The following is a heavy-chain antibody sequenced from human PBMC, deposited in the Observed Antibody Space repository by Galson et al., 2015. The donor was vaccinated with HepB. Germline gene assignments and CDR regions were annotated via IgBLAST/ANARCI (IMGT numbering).Heavy chain of an antibody. V-gene: IGHV4-31*03. Sequence: TLSLTCTVSGGSISTGSYYWTWIRQPPGQGLEWIGYIYYSGSTYYNPSLKSRLTVSVDTSENQFSLRLSSVTAADTAVYYCASHGTPYGDKSAAFDVWGQGTMVTVS. D-gene: IGHD4-23*01. CDR1: GGSISTGSYY. CDR3: ASHGTPYGDKSAAFDV. J-gene: IGHJ3*01. CDR2: IYYSGST.